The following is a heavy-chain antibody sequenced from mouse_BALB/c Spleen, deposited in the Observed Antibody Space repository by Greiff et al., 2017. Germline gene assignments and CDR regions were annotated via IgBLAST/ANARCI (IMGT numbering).Heavy chain of an antibody. V-gene: IGHV1-4*02. CDR3: ARSFYDYGFAY. CDR1: GYTFTSYT. J-gene: IGHJ3*01. CDR2: INPSSGYT. Sequence: VQLQESAAELARPGASVKMSCKASGYTFTSYTMHWVKQRPGQGLEWIGYINPSSGYTEYNQKFKDKTTLTADKSSSTAYMQLSSLTSEDSAVYYCARSFYDYGFAYWGQGTLVTVSA. D-gene: IGHD2-4*01.